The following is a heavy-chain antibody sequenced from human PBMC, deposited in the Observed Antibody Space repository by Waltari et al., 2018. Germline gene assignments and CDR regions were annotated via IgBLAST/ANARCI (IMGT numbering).Heavy chain of an antibody. Sequence: QVQLVQSGAEVKKPGASVKISCKTSEYTFTSSYIHWVRKAPGQGLEWMGIINPSGGSTSYAQKFQGRVTMTRDTSTSADYMELSSLRSEDTAVYYCALDRGALWMDVWGQGTTVTVSS. D-gene: IGHD2-21*01. CDR3: ALDRGALWMDV. V-gene: IGHV1-46*01. CDR1: EYTFTSSY. J-gene: IGHJ6*02. CDR2: INPSGGST.